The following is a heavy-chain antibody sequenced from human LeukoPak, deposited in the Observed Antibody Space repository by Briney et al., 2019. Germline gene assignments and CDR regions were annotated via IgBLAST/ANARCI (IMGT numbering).Heavy chain of an antibody. CDR2: INSDESST. CDR3: TRVFVGDEYSSSGY. J-gene: IGHJ4*02. V-gene: IGHV3-74*01. Sequence: GGSLRLSCAASGFTFSRYYMHWVRQAPGKGLVWVSRINSDESSTTYADSVKGRFTISRDNAKNTLYLQMNSLKVEDTAVYYCTRVFVGDEYSSSGYWGQGTLDTVSS. D-gene: IGHD6-13*01. CDR1: GFTFSRYY.